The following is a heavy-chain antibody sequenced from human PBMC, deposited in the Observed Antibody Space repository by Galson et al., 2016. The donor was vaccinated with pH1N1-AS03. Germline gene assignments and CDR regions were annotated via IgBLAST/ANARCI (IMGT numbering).Heavy chain of an antibody. J-gene: IGHJ4*02. D-gene: IGHD1-1*01. CDR2: IKTDGGDK. CDR1: GFTFTNYW. V-gene: IGHV3-7*03. Sequence: SLRLSCAASGFTFTNYWMTWVRQAPGKGLEWVANIKTDGGDKNYVDSVKGRFIISRDNAKNSLYLQMNSLGAEDTAVYYCARENWSVEYWGQGTLVIVSS. CDR3: ARENWSVEY.